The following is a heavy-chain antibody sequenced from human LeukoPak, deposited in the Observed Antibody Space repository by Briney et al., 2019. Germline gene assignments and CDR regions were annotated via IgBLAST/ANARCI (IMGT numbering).Heavy chain of an antibody. D-gene: IGHD2-21*02. J-gene: IGHJ4*02. CDR3: ASELPREVTLYY. CDR1: GFTFISYG. CDR2: INNGGVST. V-gene: IGHV3-74*01. Sequence: GGSLRLSCAASGFTFISYGMQWVRQAPGKGLVWVSRINNGGVSTSYADSVRGRFTVSRDNGKNTLYLQMNSLRAEDTGVYDCASELPREVTLYYWGQGTLVTVSS.